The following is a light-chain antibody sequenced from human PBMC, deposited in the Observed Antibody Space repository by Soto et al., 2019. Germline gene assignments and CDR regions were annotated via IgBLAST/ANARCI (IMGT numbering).Light chain of an antibody. CDR2: GAS. CDR3: QQYGNSPYT. J-gene: IGKJ2*01. Sequence: EIVLTQSPGTLSLSPGERATLSCRASQSLNSGYLAWYQQKPGQAPRLLIYGASSRATGIPDRFSGSRSGTDFTLTISRLEPEDFAVYYCQQYGNSPYTFGQGTKLEIK. CDR1: QSLNSGY. V-gene: IGKV3-20*01.